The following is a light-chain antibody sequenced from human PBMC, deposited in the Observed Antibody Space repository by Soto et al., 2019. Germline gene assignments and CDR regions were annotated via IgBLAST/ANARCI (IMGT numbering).Light chain of an antibody. CDR3: QQYNSFPWT. CDR2: DAS. V-gene: IGKV1-5*01. Sequence: IQMTQSPSTLSASVGDRVTITFRASQHINNWLAWYQQKPGRAPELLIHDASNLESGVPSRFSGSGSGTEFTLTISRLQPDDFETYYCQQYNSFPWTFGLGTKVDIX. J-gene: IGKJ1*01. CDR1: QHINNW.